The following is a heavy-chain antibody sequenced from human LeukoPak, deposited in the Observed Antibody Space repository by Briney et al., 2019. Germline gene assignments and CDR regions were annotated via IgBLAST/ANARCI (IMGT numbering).Heavy chain of an antibody. D-gene: IGHD2-2*01. Sequence: GVLRLSCSASGFTFSRFGMHWVRQAPGKGLEWVANIKQDGSEKYYVDSVKGRFTISRDNAKNSLYLQMNSLRAEDTAVYYCASLVVVPAAMVSWFDPWGQGTLVTVSS. CDR2: IKQDGSEK. CDR1: GFTFSRFG. V-gene: IGHV3-7*01. J-gene: IGHJ5*02. CDR3: ASLVVVPAAMVSWFDP.